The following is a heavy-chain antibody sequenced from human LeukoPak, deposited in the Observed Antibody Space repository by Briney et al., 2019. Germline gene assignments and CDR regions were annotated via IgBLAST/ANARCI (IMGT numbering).Heavy chain of an antibody. V-gene: IGHV1-24*01. CDR3: ARGAFLYYYYYYMDV. CDR1: GYTLTELS. Sequence: ASVKVSCKVSGYTLTELSMHWVRQAPGKGLEWMGGFDPEDGETIYAQKFQGRVTITTDESTSTAYMELSSLRSEDTAVYYCARGAFLYYYYYYMDVWGKGTTVTVSS. J-gene: IGHJ6*03. D-gene: IGHD2/OR15-2a*01. CDR2: FDPEDGET.